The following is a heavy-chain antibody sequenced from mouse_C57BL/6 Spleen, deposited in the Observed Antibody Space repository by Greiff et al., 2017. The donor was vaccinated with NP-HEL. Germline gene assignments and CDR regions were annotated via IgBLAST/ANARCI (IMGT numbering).Heavy chain of an antibody. D-gene: IGHD3-3*01. CDR2: INPNNGGT. CDR3: ARGHLGGHGFAY. J-gene: IGHJ3*01. V-gene: IGHV1-26*01. CDR1: GYTFTDYY. Sequence: VQLKQSGPELVKPGASVKISCKASGYTFTDYYMNWVKQSHGKSLEWIGDINPNNGGTSYNQKFKGKATLTVDKSSSTAYMELRSLTSEDSAVYYCARGHLGGHGFAYWGQGTLVTVSA.